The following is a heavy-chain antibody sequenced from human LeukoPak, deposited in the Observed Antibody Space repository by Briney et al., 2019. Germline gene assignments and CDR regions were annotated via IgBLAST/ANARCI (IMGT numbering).Heavy chain of an antibody. D-gene: IGHD1-14*01. CDR1: GLSVRGSY. CDR2: IYSGDRT. J-gene: IGHJ4*02. V-gene: IGHV3-53*01. Sequence: GGSLTLSCVASGLSVRGSYMSWVRQAPGKGLEWVSVIYSGDRTYYADSVKGRFTISRDTSKNTLYLQMNNLRADDTAMYYCTRDLTGTTWSENDYWGQGTLVTISS. CDR3: TRDLTGTTWSENDY.